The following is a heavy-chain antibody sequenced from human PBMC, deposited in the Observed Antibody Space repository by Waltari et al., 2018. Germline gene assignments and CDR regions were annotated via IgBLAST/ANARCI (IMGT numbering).Heavy chain of an antibody. D-gene: IGHD3-22*01. Sequence: QVQLVESGGGVVQPRGSLRLSCAASGFTFNSSGMHWVRQAPGKGLEWVAFIRYDGSNKYYVDSVKGRFTISRDNSKNTLHLQMNSLSEEDTAVYYCARDPNRSGYPTYFDYWGQGTLVTVSS. CDR2: IRYDGSNK. CDR3: ARDPNRSGYPTYFDY. CDR1: GFTFNSSG. V-gene: IGHV3-30*02. J-gene: IGHJ4*02.